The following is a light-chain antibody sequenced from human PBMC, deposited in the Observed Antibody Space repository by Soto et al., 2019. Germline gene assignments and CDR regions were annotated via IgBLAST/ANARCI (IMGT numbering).Light chain of an antibody. CDR1: QSISSY. Sequence: DIQMTQSPSSLSASVGDRVTMTCRASQSISSYLNLYQQKPGKAPKLLIYSASSLQSGVPSRFSGSGSATDFTLTISSLHPEDFATYYCQQSYSTPLTFGPGTKVDI. J-gene: IGKJ3*01. CDR2: SAS. V-gene: IGKV1-39*01. CDR3: QQSYSTPLT.